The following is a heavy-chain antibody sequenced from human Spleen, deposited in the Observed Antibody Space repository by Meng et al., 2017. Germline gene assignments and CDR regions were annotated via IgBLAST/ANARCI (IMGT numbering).Heavy chain of an antibody. CDR3: AKPLRTMAVAYTESFHH. V-gene: IGHV3-48*03. CDR1: GFTFSSYE. Sequence: GGSLRLSCAASGFTFSSYEMNWVRQAPGKGLEWVSYISSSGSTIYYADSVKGRFTISRDNAKNSLYLQMNSLRAEDTAVYYCAKPLRTMAVAYTESFHHWGQGTLVTVSS. D-gene: IGHD6-19*01. CDR2: ISSSGSTI. J-gene: IGHJ1*01.